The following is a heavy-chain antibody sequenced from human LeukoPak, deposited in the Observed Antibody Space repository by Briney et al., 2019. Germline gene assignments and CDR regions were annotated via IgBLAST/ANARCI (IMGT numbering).Heavy chain of an antibody. Sequence: PGGSLRLSCTASGFTFSNYWMTWVRQAPGKGLEWVGRIKSKTEGGTTDYAAPVKGRFTISRDDSQNTVDLQISSLTAEDTAMYFCTTTYIVASTRKFGDYWGQGTLVVVSS. CDR1: GFTFSNYW. CDR2: IKSKTEGGTT. CDR3: TTTYIVASTRKFGDY. V-gene: IGHV3-15*01. J-gene: IGHJ4*02. D-gene: IGHD5-12*01.